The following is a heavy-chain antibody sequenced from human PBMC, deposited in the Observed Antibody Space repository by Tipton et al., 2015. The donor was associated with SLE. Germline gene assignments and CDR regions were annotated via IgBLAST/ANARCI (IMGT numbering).Heavy chain of an antibody. CDR1: GFTFSSYS. V-gene: IGHV3-21*01. D-gene: IGHD6-19*01. J-gene: IGHJ3*02. CDR2: ISSSSSYI. CDR3: AREPNSSGWYGGAFDI. Sequence: SLRLSCAASGFTFSSYSMNWVRQAPGKGLEWVSSISSSSSYIYYADSVKGRFTISRDNAKNSLYLQMNSLRAEGTAVYYCAREPNSSGWYGGAFDIWGQGTMVTVSS.